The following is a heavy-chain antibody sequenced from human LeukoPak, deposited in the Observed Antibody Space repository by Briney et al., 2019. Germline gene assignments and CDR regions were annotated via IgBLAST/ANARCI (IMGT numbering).Heavy chain of an antibody. CDR3: AQGGSSSHNWFDP. J-gene: IGHJ5*02. V-gene: IGHV3-30*02. D-gene: IGHD6-13*01. CDR2: VRNDGSNE. Sequence: PGGSLRLSCAASGFTFSDYGMHWVRQAPGKGLEWVAFVRNDGSNEYYPDSVKGRFTISRDNSRNTLYLQMNSLRAEDTAVYYCAQGGSSSHNWFDPWGEGTLAIVSS. CDR1: GFTFSDYG.